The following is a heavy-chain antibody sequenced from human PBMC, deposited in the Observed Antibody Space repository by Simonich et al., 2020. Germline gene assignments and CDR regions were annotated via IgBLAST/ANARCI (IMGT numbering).Heavy chain of an antibody. CDR2: NHPNSGGT. Sequence: QVQLVQSGAEVKKPGASVKVSCKASGYTFTGYYMHWVRQAPGQGLEWRGWNHPNSGGTNYAQKFQGRVTMTRATSISTAYMELSRLRSDDTAVYYCARDPVVPAAIRNAFDIWGQGTMVTVSS. CDR1: GYTFTGYY. V-gene: IGHV1-2*02. J-gene: IGHJ3*02. CDR3: ARDPVVPAAIRNAFDI. D-gene: IGHD2-2*01.